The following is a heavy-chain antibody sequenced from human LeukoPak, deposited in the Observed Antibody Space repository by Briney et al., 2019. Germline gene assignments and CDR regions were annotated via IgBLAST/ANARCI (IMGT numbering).Heavy chain of an antibody. CDR1: GGPISGYY. V-gene: IGHV4-4*07. Sequence: PSETLSLTCTVSGGPISGYYWSWIRQPAGKGLEWIGHIYSSGTTNYNPSLKSRVTMSLDTSKNQFSLNLRSLTAADTAVYYCARLSPSPDYWGQGTLVTVPS. CDR2: IYSSGTT. CDR3: ARLSPSPDY. D-gene: IGHD5/OR15-5a*01. J-gene: IGHJ4*02.